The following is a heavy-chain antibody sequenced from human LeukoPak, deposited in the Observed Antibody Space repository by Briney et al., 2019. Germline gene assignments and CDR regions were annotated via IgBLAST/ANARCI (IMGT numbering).Heavy chain of an antibody. Sequence: PGGSLRLSCAASGFTFSSYSMNWVRQAPGRGLEWVSRISSSSPSTYYADSVKGRFIISRDYAKNSLYLQMNSLRDEDTAVYYCASGIGGYWGQGTLVTVS. J-gene: IGHJ4*02. CDR2: ISSSSPST. CDR3: ASGIGGY. D-gene: IGHD2-15*01. CDR1: GFTFSSYS. V-gene: IGHV3-21*01.